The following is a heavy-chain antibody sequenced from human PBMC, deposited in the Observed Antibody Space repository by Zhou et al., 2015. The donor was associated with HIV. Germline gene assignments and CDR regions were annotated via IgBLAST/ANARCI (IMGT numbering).Heavy chain of an antibody. D-gene: IGHD3-22*01. CDR3: ARSSADYEYAFEI. J-gene: IGHJ3*02. CDR2: ITPMFDIH. V-gene: IGHV1-69*17. CDR1: GGTFSGSD. Sequence: LVQSGTEVRKPGSSVKVSCKASGGTFSGSDISWVRQAPGQGLEWMGGITPMFDIHKYALKFRARLTITVDKITDTAYMELSSLTSEDTAVYYCARSSADYEYAFEIWGQGTKVIVSS.